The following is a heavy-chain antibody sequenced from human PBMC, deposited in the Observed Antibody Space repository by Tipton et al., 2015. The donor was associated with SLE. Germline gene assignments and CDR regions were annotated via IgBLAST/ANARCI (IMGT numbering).Heavy chain of an antibody. D-gene: IGHD3-22*01. V-gene: IGHV3-43D*04. CDR1: GFTFDDYA. CDR2: ISWDGGST. CDR3: AKDGYYYDSSGYGAFDI. Sequence: SLRLSCAASGFTFDDYAMHWVRQAPGKGLEWVSLISWDGGSTYYADSVKGRFTISRDNSKNSLYLQMNSLRAEDTALYYCAKDGYYYDSSGYGAFDIWGQGTMFTVSS. J-gene: IGHJ3*02.